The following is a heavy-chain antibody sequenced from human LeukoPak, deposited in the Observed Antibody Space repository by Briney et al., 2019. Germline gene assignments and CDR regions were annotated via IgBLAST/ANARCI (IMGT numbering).Heavy chain of an antibody. V-gene: IGHV1-69*13. CDR3: ARSRIAAAHFDY. CDR1: GYTLTELS. J-gene: IGHJ4*02. CDR2: IIPIFGTA. D-gene: IGHD6-13*01. Sequence: SVKVSCKVSGYTLTELSMHWVRQAPGQGLEWMGGIIPIFGTANYAQKFQGRVTITADESTSTAYMELSSLRSEDTAVYYCARSRIAAAHFDYWGQGTLVTVSS.